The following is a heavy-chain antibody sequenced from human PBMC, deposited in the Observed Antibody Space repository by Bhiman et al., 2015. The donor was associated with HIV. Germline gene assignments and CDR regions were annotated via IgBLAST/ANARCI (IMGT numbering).Heavy chain of an antibody. V-gene: IGHV3-15*01. Sequence: EVQLVESGGDLVKPGGSLRLSCATSGFSFADAWLSWVRQAPGKGLEWIARIKTASEGGTTEYAAPVRDRFTVSRDDSKNTMFLQMNGLKIEDTAVYYCSTRIAVFGVIDIPWGQGTLVTVSP. J-gene: IGHJ4*02. CDR3: STRIAVFGVIDIP. D-gene: IGHD3-16*02. CDR1: GFSFADAW. CDR2: IKTASEGGTT.